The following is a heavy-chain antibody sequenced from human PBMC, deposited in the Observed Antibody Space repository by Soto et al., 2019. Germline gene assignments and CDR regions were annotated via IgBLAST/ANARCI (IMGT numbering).Heavy chain of an antibody. V-gene: IGHV3-30-3*01. CDR3: ARAPTVTTFDY. Sequence: QVQLVESGGGVVQPGRSLRLSCAASGFTFSSYAMHWVRQAPGKGLEWVAVISYDGSNKYYADSVKGRFTISRDNSKNTLYLQMNSLRAEDTAVYYCARAPTVTTFDYWGQGTLVTVSS. D-gene: IGHD4-17*01. J-gene: IGHJ4*02. CDR1: GFTFSSYA. CDR2: ISYDGSNK.